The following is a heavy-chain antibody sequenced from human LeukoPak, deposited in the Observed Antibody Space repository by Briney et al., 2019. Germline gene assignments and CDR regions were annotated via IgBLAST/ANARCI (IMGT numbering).Heavy chain of an antibody. V-gene: IGHV3-23*01. D-gene: IGHD2-15*01. CDR2: ISRSGDST. CDR1: GFSFSNYG. Sequence: GGSLRLSCAASGFSFSNYGMNWVRQAPGKGLEWVSAISRSGDSTYYADSVKGRFTISRDNSKNTLYLQMNSLRDEDTAIYYCAKGFRSDGTCYSSVDYWGQGTLVTVSS. J-gene: IGHJ4*02. CDR3: AKGFRSDGTCYSSVDY.